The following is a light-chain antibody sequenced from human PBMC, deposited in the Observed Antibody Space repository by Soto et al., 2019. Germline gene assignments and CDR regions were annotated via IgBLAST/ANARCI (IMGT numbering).Light chain of an antibody. Sequence: DIQMTQSPSTLSASVGDGVTITCRASQNISVWLAWYQQRPGKAPKFLIYDASSLETGVPSRFSGSGSGTEFPLTIRSLQPDDFATYYCQQYDSSSPTFGQGTKLEIK. CDR1: QNISVW. CDR2: DAS. CDR3: QQYDSSSPT. V-gene: IGKV1-5*01. J-gene: IGKJ2*01.